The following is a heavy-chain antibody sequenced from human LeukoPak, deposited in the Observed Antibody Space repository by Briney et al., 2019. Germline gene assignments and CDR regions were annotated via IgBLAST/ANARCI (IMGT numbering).Heavy chain of an antibody. CDR2: ISDSVST. V-gene: IGHV4-39*01. Sequence: SETLSLTCSVSGGSISSRSYYWDWIRQPPGEGLECMGSISDSVSTVYNPSLKSPVTIFIDTSKKQFSPKLTSVTAADTALYYCARRIDGYNYNYFDRWGQGTPVTVSS. J-gene: IGHJ4*02. D-gene: IGHD5-24*01. CDR3: ARRIDGYNYNYFDR. CDR1: GGSISSRSYY.